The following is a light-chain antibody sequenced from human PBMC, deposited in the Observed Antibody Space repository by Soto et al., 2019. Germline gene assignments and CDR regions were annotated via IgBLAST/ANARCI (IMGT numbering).Light chain of an antibody. CDR2: SDD. CDR1: NSNIGRYS. Sequence: QSALTQPPSLSGTPGQRVTISCSGSNSNIGRYSVNWYQHFPGTAPKILIYSDDERPSWVPDRFSGSKSGTSASLAISGLQSDDEAEYYCAAWDDNLNGPLFGGGTKLTVL. V-gene: IGLV1-44*01. J-gene: IGLJ3*02. CDR3: AAWDDNLNGPL.